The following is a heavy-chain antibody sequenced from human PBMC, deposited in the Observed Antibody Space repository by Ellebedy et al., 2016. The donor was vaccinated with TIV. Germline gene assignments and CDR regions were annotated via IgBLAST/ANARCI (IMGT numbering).Heavy chain of an antibody. CDR2: IDPNSGGT. CDR1: GYTFTGYR. D-gene: IGHD3-10*01. V-gene: IGHV1-2*02. CDR3: ARDYVGSYEY. Sequence: AASVKVSCKASGYTFTGYRLDWVRQAPGQGLEWMGWIDPNSGGTHYPQKFQGRVTMTRDTSISTAYMELNSLTSDDTAVHYCARDYVGSYEYWGQGTLVAVSS. J-gene: IGHJ4*02.